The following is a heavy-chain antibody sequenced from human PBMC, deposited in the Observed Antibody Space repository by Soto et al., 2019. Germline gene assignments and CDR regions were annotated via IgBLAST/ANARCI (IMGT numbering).Heavy chain of an antibody. J-gene: IGHJ6*02. Sequence: KPSETLSLTCTVSGGSISSSSYYWGWIRQPPGKGLEWIGSIYYSGSTYYNPSLKSRVTISVDTSKNQFSLKLSSVTAADTAVYYCARYGVGYLVFSFRDMDVWGQGTTVTVSS. CDR2: IYYSGST. CDR3: ARYGVGYLVFSFRDMDV. V-gene: IGHV4-39*01. CDR1: GGSISSSSYY. D-gene: IGHD3-22*01.